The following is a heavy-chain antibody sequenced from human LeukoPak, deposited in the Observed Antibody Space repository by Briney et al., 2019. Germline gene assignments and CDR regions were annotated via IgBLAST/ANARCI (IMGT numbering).Heavy chain of an antibody. CDR2: IIPIFGTA. D-gene: IGHD3-22*01. CDR3: ARERGYYYDSSGYYYPSHAFDI. J-gene: IGHJ3*02. Sequence: SVKVSCKASGGTFSSYAISWVRQAPGQGLEWMGGIIPIFGTANYAQKFQGRVTITRDTSASTAYMELSSLRSEDTAVYYCARERGYYYDSSGYYYPSHAFDIWGQGTMVTVSS. V-gene: IGHV1-69*05. CDR1: GGTFSSYA.